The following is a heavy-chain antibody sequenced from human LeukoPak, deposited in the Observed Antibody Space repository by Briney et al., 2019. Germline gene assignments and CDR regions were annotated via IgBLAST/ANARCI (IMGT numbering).Heavy chain of an antibody. CDR1: GGSISTYY. Sequence: SETLSLTCTVSGGSISTYYWSWIRQPPGKGLEWIGYIYYSGSTNYNPSLKSRVTISVDTSKNQFSLKLSSVTAADTAVYYCARGIYWFDPWGQGTLVTVSS. V-gene: IGHV4-59*08. CDR3: ARGIYWFDP. J-gene: IGHJ5*02. CDR2: IYYSGST.